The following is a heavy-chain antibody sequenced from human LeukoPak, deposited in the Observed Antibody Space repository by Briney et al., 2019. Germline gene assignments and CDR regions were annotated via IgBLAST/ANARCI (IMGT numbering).Heavy chain of an antibody. CDR3: ARRGNNWNHPYYFDY. D-gene: IGHD1-14*01. CDR2: ISSSSYI. Sequence: GGSLRLSCAASGFTFSSYSKNWVRQAPGKGLEWISSISSSSYIYYADSVKGRFTISRDNAKNSLYLQMNSLRAEDTAVYYCARRGNNWNHPYYFDYWGQGTLVTVSS. V-gene: IGHV3-21*01. CDR1: GFTFSSYS. J-gene: IGHJ4*02.